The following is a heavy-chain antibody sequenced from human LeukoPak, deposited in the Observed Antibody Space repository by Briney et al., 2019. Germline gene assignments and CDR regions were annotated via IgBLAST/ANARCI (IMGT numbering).Heavy chain of an antibody. Sequence: GGSLRLSCAASGFTFSSYSVSWVRQAPGKGLEWLSYISGSSSPIYYADSVKGRFTISRDNAKNSLYLQMNSLRVEDTAVYYCARSSGYPYFDYWGQGTLVTVSS. CDR3: ARSSGYPYFDY. CDR1: GFTFSSYS. V-gene: IGHV3-48*01. J-gene: IGHJ4*02. D-gene: IGHD3-22*01. CDR2: ISGSSSPI.